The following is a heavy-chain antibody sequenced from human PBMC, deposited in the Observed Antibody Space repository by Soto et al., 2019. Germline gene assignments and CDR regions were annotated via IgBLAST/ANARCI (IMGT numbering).Heavy chain of an antibody. D-gene: IGHD5-18*01. Sequence: PGGSLRLSCAASGFSFSSYCMHWVRQAPGKGLEWVAVISYDGSNKYYADSVKGRFTISRDNSKNTLYLQMNSLRAEDTAVYYCAKAKPMRGYSYGPDYWGQGTLVTVSS. CDR1: GFSFSSYC. J-gene: IGHJ4*02. CDR2: ISYDGSNK. CDR3: AKAKPMRGYSYGPDY. V-gene: IGHV3-30*18.